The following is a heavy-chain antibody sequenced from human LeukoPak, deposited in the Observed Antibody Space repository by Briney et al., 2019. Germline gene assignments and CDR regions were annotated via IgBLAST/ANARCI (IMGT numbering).Heavy chain of an antibody. J-gene: IGHJ3*02. Sequence: GGSLRLSCAASGFTFSSYAMHWVRQAPGKGLEYVSAISSNGGSTYYANSVKGRFTISRDNSKNTLYLQMGSLTAEDMAVYYCARDQTYCGGDCYSGAFDIWGQGTMVTVSS. CDR3: ARDQTYCGGDCYSGAFDI. CDR2: ISSNGGST. CDR1: GFTFSSYA. D-gene: IGHD2-21*02. V-gene: IGHV3-64*01.